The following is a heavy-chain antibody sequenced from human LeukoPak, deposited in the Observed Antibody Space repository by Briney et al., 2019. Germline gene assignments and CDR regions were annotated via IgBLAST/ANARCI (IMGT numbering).Heavy chain of an antibody. CDR2: ISSSSSYI. CDR3: ARDRTSMGWLQEIDY. Sequence: GGSLRLSCAASGFTFSSYSMNWVRQAPGKGLEWVSSISSSSSYIYYADSVKGRFTISRDNAKNSLYLQMNSLRAEDTAVYYCARDRTSMGWLQEIDYWGQGTLVTVSS. D-gene: IGHD5-24*01. V-gene: IGHV3-21*01. J-gene: IGHJ4*02. CDR1: GFTFSSYS.